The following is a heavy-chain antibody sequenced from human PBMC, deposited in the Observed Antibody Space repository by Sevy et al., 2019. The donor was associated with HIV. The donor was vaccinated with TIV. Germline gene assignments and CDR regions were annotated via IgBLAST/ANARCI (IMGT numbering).Heavy chain of an antibody. Sequence: ASVKVSCKVSGYTLTELSMHWVRQAPGKGLEWMGTFDPEDGETIYAQKFQGRVSMTEDTSTDTAYMELNSLRSEDTAVYYCATTRDYYDSSGYPFHYWGQGTLVTVSS. J-gene: IGHJ4*02. V-gene: IGHV1-24*01. CDR1: GYTLTELS. D-gene: IGHD3-22*01. CDR2: FDPEDGET. CDR3: ATTRDYYDSSGYPFHY.